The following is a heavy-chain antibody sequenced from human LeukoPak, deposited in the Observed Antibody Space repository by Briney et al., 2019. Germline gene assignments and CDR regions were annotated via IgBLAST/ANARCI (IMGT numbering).Heavy chain of an antibody. CDR3: ARDGRISPYSGMDV. Sequence: SETLSLSCNVSGDSISYYYWSWIRQPPGKGLEWIGYIYYSGSTDYNPSLKSRVSISVDTSKNQFSLKLNSVTPADTAVYYCARDGRISPYSGMDVWGQGTTVTVSS. J-gene: IGHJ6*02. D-gene: IGHD1-26*01. CDR1: GDSISYYY. CDR2: IYYSGST. V-gene: IGHV4-59*01.